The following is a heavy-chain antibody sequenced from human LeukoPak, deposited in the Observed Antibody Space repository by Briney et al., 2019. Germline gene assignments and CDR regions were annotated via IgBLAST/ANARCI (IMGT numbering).Heavy chain of an antibody. CDR2: IYHSGST. CDR3: ARLIRATNGMDV. V-gene: IGHV4-30-2*01. CDR1: GGSISSGGYS. Sequence: SETLSLTCAVSGGSISSGGYSWSWIRQPPGKGLEWIGYIYHSGSTYYNPSLKSRVTISVDRSKNQFSLKLSSVTAADTAVYYCARLIRATNGMDVWGQGTTVTVSS. D-gene: IGHD1-26*01. J-gene: IGHJ6*02.